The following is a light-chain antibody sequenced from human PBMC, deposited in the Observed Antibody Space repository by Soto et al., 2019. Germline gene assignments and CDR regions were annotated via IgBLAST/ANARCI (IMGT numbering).Light chain of an antibody. J-gene: IGKJ3*01. CDR3: MQGLQTLPT. Sequence: DIVMTQSPLSLPVTPGEPASISCRSSQSLLHSDGYNYLDWYLQKPGQSPQLLIYLTSRRASGVXDXXSGSGSGTDFILKISRVEAEDVGVYYCMQGLQTLPTFGPGTKVHIK. CDR1: QSLLHSDGYNY. V-gene: IGKV2-28*01. CDR2: LTS.